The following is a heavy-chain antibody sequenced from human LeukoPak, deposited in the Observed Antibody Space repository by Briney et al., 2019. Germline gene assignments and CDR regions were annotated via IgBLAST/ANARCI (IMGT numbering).Heavy chain of an antibody. D-gene: IGHD4-11*01. CDR1: GYTFTAYY. V-gene: IGHV1-2*06. CDR2: INPNSGDT. CDR3: AREGSQDYSNYFNWFDP. Sequence: ASVKVSCKASGYTFTAYYIHWVRQAPGQGLEWMGRINPNSGDTNYAQKFQGKVNLTRDTSISTAYMELSRMRSDGTAVYYCAREGSQDYSNYFNWFDPWGQGTLVTVSS. J-gene: IGHJ5*02.